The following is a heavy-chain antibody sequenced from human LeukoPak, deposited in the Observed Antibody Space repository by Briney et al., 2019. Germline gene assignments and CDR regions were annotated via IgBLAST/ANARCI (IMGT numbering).Heavy chain of an antibody. CDR1: GFTFSSYG. CDR2: IRYDGSNK. V-gene: IGHV3-30*02. Sequence: QPGGSLRLSCAASGFTFSSYGMHWVRQAPGKGLEWVAFIRYDGSNKYYADSVKGRLTISRDNSKNTLYLQMNSLRAEDTAVYYCAHLKGDILTGYYDAFDIWGQGTMVTVSS. CDR3: AHLKGDILTGYYDAFDI. J-gene: IGHJ3*02. D-gene: IGHD3-9*01.